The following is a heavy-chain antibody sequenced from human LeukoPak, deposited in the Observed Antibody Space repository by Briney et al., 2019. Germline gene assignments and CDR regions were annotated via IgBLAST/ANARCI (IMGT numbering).Heavy chain of an antibody. Sequence: SETLSLTCTVSGGSISSSSYYWGWIRQPPGKGLEWIGSIYYSGSTYYNPSLKSRVTISVDTSKNQFSLKLSSVTAADTAVYYCATVYSSSWFNWFDPWGQGTLVTVSS. J-gene: IGHJ5*01. CDR1: GGSISSSSYY. D-gene: IGHD6-13*01. CDR3: ATVYSSSWFNWFDP. CDR2: IYYSGST. V-gene: IGHV4-39*01.